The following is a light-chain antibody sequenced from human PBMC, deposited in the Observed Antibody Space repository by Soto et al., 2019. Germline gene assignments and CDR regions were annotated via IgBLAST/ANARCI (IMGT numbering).Light chain of an antibody. V-gene: IGLV2-14*01. CDR2: EVV. CDR1: NNDIGPYDY. CDR3: GSYTTSDTWV. Sequence: QSVLTQPASVSGSPGQSITISCLGSNNDIGPYDYVSWFQQHTGEAPKVIIYEVVNRASGVSDRFFGFKSGNTASLTISGLQAEDEADYYCGSYTTSDTWVFGGGTQLTVL. J-gene: IGLJ7*01.